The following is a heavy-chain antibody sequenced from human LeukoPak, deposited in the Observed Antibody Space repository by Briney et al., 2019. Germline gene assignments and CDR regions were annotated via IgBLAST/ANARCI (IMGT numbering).Heavy chain of an antibody. V-gene: IGHV3-21*01. Sequence: PGGSPRLSCAASGFTFSSYSMNWVRQAPGKGLEWVSSISSSSYIYYADSVKGRFTISRDNAKSSLYLQMNSLRAEDTAVYYCARDYYDSSGYCDYWGQGTLVTVSS. CDR1: GFTFSSYS. CDR2: ISSSSYI. D-gene: IGHD3-22*01. J-gene: IGHJ4*02. CDR3: ARDYYDSSGYCDY.